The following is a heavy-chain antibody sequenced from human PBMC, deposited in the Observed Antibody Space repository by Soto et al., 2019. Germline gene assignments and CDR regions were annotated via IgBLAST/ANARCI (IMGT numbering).Heavy chain of an antibody. Sequence: GGSLRLSCAASGFTFSSYWMHWVRQAPGKGLVWVSRINSDGSSTSYADSVKGRFPISRDNAKNTLYLQMNSLRAEDTAVYYCAREVPSQAAAHDAFDIWGQGTMVTVSS. J-gene: IGHJ3*02. CDR2: INSDGSST. V-gene: IGHV3-74*01. CDR1: GFTFSSYW. CDR3: AREVPSQAAAHDAFDI. D-gene: IGHD6-13*01.